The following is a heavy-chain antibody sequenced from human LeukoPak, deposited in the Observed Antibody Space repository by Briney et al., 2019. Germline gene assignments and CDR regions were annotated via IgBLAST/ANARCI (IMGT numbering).Heavy chain of an antibody. CDR3: ARDHNWNPLVY. V-gene: IGHV1-18*01. D-gene: IGHD1-20*01. CDR1: GYSFINSG. J-gene: IGHJ4*02. CDR2: ISTYNANT. Sequence: ASVKVSCKASGYSFINSGISWVRQAPGQGLEWMGWISTYNANTKYAQNLQGRVTMTTDTSTSTAYMELRGLRSDDTAVYYCARDHNWNPLVYWGQGTLVIVSS.